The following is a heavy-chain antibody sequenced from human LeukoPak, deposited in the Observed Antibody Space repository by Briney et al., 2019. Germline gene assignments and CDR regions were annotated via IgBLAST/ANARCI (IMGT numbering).Heavy chain of an antibody. CDR2: INDSGST. V-gene: IGHV4-34*01. Sequence: PSETLSLTCAVYGGSFSGYYWSWIRQPPGKGLEWIGEINDSGSTNYNPSLKSRVTISVDTSNNRASLKVDSVTAADTAVYYCARRAGYDYGQIDHWGRGTLVTVSS. D-gene: IGHD5-18*01. J-gene: IGHJ4*02. CDR1: GGSFSGYY. CDR3: ARRAGYDYGQIDH.